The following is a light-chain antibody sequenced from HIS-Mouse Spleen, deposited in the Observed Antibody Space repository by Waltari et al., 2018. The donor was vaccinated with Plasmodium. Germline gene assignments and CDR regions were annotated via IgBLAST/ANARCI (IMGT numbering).Light chain of an antibody. V-gene: IGKV4-1*01. CDR3: QQYYSTPLT. J-gene: IGKJ4*01. CDR2: WAS. Sequence: DIVMTQSPDSLAVSLGERATINCKSSQSVLYSSNNKNYLAWYQQKPGQPPKLLIYWASTRESGVPDRCSCSGSGTDFTLTISSLQAEDVAVYYCQQYYSTPLTFGGGTKVEIK. CDR1: QSVLYSSNNKNY.